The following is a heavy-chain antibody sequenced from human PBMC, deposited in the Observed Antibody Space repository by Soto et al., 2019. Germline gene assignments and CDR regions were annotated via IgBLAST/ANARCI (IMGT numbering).Heavy chain of an antibody. J-gene: IGHJ1*01. Sequence: LSLTCAASGFTFSSYSMNWVRQAPGKGLEWVSSISSSSSYIYYADSVKGRFTISRDNAKNSLYLQMNSLRAEDTAVYYCARDRADYGDYPLYFQHWGQGTLVTVSS. CDR3: ARDRADYGDYPLYFQH. V-gene: IGHV3-21*01. D-gene: IGHD4-17*01. CDR1: GFTFSSYS. CDR2: ISSSSSYI.